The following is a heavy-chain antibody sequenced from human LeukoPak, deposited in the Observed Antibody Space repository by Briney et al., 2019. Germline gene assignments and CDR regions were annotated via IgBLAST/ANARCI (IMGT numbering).Heavy chain of an antibody. CDR1: GGTFSSYA. CDR3: AREDHETYYYDSSGYWWYY. D-gene: IGHD3-22*01. V-gene: IGHV1-69*05. Sequence: SVKVSCXASGGTFSSYAISWVRQAPGQGLVWMGRMIPIFGTANYAQKFQGRVTITTDESTSTAYMELSSLRSEDTAVYYCAREDHETYYYDSSGYWWYYWGQGTLVTVSS. J-gene: IGHJ4*02. CDR2: MIPIFGTA.